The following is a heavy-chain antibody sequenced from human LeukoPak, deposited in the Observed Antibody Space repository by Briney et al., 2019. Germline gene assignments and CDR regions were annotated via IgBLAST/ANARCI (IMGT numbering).Heavy chain of an antibody. Sequence: GSLRLSCAASGFTFSSHWMTWVRQAPGKGLEWVANIKEDGSEKYYVDSVKGRFTISRDNAKNSLYLQMNSLRAEDTAVYYCARARIDYWGQGTLVTVSS. D-gene: IGHD1-14*01. CDR3: ARARIDY. CDR2: IKEDGSEK. V-gene: IGHV3-7*05. CDR1: GFTFSSHW. J-gene: IGHJ4*02.